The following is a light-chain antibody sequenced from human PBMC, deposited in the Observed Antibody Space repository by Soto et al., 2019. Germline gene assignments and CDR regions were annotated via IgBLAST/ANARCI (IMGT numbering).Light chain of an antibody. V-gene: IGKV1-5*01. J-gene: IGKJ1*01. CDR2: DVS. CDR1: QSISSW. CDR3: QQYNTFWT. Sequence: DIQMTQSPSTLSASVGDRVTITCRASQSISSWLAWYQQKPGKAPKLLIYDVSSLESGVSSRFSGSGSGTEFTLTISSLQPDDFATYYCQQYNTFWTFGQGTKVDIK.